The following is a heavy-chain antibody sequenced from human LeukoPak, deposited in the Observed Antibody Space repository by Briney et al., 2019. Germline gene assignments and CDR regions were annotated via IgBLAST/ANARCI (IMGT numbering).Heavy chain of an antibody. Sequence: ASVKVSCKASGYTFTSYGISWVRQAPGQGLEWMGWISAYNGNTNYAQKLQGRVTMTTDTSTSTAYMELRSLRSDDTAVYYCARVGYYHDSSGYYRPPFQHWGQGTLVTVSS. CDR2: ISAYNGNT. J-gene: IGHJ1*01. V-gene: IGHV1-18*01. D-gene: IGHD3-22*01. CDR3: ARVGYYHDSSGYYRPPFQH. CDR1: GYTFTSYG.